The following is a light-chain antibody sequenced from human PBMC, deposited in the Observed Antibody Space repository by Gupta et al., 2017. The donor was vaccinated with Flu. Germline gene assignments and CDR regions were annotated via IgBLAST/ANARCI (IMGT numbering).Light chain of an antibody. CDR3: QQYNNWPPYT. Sequence: DILLTPSPTPLSVSPGERATLSCRASQSVRSNLAWYQQKPGQAPRLLIYGASTRATGIPARFSGSGSGTEFTLTISSLQSEDFAVYYCQQYNNWPPYTFGQGTKLEIK. CDR1: QSVRSN. J-gene: IGKJ2*01. V-gene: IGKV3-15*01. CDR2: GAS.